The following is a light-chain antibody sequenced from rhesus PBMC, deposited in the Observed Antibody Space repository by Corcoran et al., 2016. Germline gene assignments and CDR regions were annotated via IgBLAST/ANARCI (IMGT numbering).Light chain of an antibody. Sequence: DIQMTQSPSSLSASVGDRVTITCRASQGISDYLSWYQQKPGKAPKRLIYAATSLPSGVPSRFSGSGSGTEFTLPISSLKPDDFATYFYLQSCSTPPTFGQGTKVEVE. CDR3: LQSCSTPPT. J-gene: IGKJ1*01. V-gene: IGKV1-36*02. CDR1: QGISDY. CDR2: AAT.